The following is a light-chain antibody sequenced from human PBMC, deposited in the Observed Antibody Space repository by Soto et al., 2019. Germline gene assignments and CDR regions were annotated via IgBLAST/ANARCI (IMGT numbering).Light chain of an antibody. CDR3: QQYNNWPFS. Sequence: EIVFTQSPPTLCLSPEERASLSCTAGQGVTTNFAWYQQKSGQSPRLLIYDVSIRATGVPARFSGTGSETDFTLTISGLQSEDSAVYFCQQYNNWPFSFGQGTRLEIK. CDR1: QGVTTN. CDR2: DVS. V-gene: IGKV3-15*01. J-gene: IGKJ5*01.